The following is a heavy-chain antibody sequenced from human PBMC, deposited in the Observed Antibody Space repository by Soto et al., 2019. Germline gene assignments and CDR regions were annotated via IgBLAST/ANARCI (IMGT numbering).Heavy chain of an antibody. CDR2: ISGSGGST. V-gene: IGHV3-23*01. CDR1: GFTFSSYA. J-gene: IGHJ4*02. D-gene: IGHD1-26*01. CDR3: AKDLLYLGGSYYGDDY. Sequence: RGSLRLSCAASGFTFSSYAMSWVRQAPGKGLEWVSAISGSGGSTYYADSVKGRFTISRDNSKNTLYLQMNSLRAEDTAVYYCAKDLLYLGGSYYGDDYWGQGTLVTVSS.